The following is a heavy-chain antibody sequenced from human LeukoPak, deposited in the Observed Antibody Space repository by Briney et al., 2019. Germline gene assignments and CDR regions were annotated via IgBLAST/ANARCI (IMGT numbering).Heavy chain of an antibody. CDR3: ARARRDGYNSAFDI. CDR2: INHSGST. CDR1: GGSFSGYY. J-gene: IGHJ3*02. D-gene: IGHD5-24*01. V-gene: IGHV4-34*01. Sequence: SGTLSLTCAVYGGSFSGYYWSWIRLPPGKGLEWIGEINHSGSTNYNPSLKSRVTISVDRSKNQFSLKLTSVTAADTAVYYCARARRDGYNSAFDIWGQGTMVTVSS.